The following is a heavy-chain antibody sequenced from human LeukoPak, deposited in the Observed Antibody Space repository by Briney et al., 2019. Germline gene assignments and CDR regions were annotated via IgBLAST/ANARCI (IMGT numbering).Heavy chain of an antibody. V-gene: IGHV4-34*01. CDR3: ARGLGYCSSTSCYTGYYYYMDV. J-gene: IGHJ6*03. D-gene: IGHD2-2*02. CDR2: INHSGST. CDR1: GGSFSGHY. Sequence: PSETLSLTCAVYGGSFSGHYWSWIRQPPGKGLEWIGEINHSGSTNYNPSLKSRVTISVDTSKNQFSLKLSSVTAADTAVYYCARGLGYCSSTSCYTGYYYYMDVWGKGTTVTVSS.